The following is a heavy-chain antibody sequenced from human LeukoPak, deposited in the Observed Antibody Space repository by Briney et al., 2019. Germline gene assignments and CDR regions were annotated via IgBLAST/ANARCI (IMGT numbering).Heavy chain of an antibody. CDR1: GFTFGSYS. J-gene: IGHJ4*02. Sequence: PGGSLRLSCAASGFTFGSYSMNWVRQAPGKGLEWVSSISSSSSYIYYADSVKGRFTISRDNAKNSLYLQMNSLRAEDTAVYYCARGKNGNPPGFDYWGQGTLVTVSS. V-gene: IGHV3-21*01. CDR3: ARGKNGNPPGFDY. D-gene: IGHD4-23*01. CDR2: ISSSSSYI.